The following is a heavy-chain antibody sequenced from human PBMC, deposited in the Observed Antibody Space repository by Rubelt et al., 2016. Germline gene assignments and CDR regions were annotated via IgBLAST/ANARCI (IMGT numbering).Heavy chain of an antibody. CDR3: AREEIVVVPAASVRYFDY. CDR1: GGSISSYY. D-gene: IGHD2-2*01. Sequence: QVQLQESGPGLVKPSETLSLTCTVSGGSISSYYWSWIRQPPGKGLEWIGELNHSGSTNYNPSLKSRVTMSVDTSKNQFSLKLSSVTAADTAVYYCAREEIVVVPAASVRYFDYWGQGTLVTVSS. V-gene: IGHV4-59*12. CDR2: LNHSGST. J-gene: IGHJ4*02.